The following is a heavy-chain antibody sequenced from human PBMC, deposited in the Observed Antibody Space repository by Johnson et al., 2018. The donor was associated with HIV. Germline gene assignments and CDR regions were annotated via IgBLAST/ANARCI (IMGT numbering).Heavy chain of an antibody. CDR3: TTAIVIDAFDI. D-gene: IGHD3-16*02. CDR2: IYSVGST. J-gene: IGHJ3*02. Sequence: PQVESLSALVQPGSSLLLSCAPSRFTPSRYYISWVRQAPGKGLEWVSVIYSVGSTYYSDSVKGRFTISRDNSKNTLYLQMSSLKTDDTAVYYCTTAIVIDAFDIWGQGTMVTVSS. V-gene: IGHV3-53*01. CDR1: RFTPSRYY.